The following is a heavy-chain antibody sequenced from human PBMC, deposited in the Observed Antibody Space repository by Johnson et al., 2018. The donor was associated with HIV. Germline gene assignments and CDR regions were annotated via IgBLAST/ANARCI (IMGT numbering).Heavy chain of an antibody. Sequence: SLRLSCAASGFTFSSYAMSWVRQAPGKGLEWVAVISYDGSNKYYAHSVKGRFTISRDNARSTLYLQMKNLKTEDTAVYYCTTGSSGSNAFDIWGQGTMVTVSS. CDR3: TTGSSGSNAFDI. CDR1: GFTFSSYA. CDR2: ISYDGSNK. J-gene: IGHJ3*02. V-gene: IGHV3-30*04. D-gene: IGHD3-22*01.